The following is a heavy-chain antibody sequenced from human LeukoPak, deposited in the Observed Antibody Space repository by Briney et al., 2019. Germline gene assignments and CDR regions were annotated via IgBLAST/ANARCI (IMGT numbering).Heavy chain of an antibody. CDR3: ARPWYDSSGYYPVEYFQH. Sequence: ASVKVSCKASGYTFTSYYMDWVRQAPGQGLEWMGIINPSGGSRSYAQKFQGRVTMTSDTSTSTVYIELSSLRSEDTAVYYCARPWYDSSGYYPVEYFQHWGQGTLVTVSS. J-gene: IGHJ1*01. CDR1: GYTFTSYY. D-gene: IGHD3-22*01. V-gene: IGHV1-46*01. CDR2: INPSGGSR.